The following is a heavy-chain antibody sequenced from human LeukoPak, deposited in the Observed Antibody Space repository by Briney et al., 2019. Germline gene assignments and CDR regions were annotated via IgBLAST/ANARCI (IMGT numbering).Heavy chain of an antibody. V-gene: IGHV1-2*02. CDR3: AREPHFRAFDI. CDR1: GYTFTGYY. CDR2: INPNSGGT. D-gene: IGHD3-3*02. Sequence: GASVKVSCKASGYTFTGYYMHWVRQAPGQGLEWMGWINPNSGGTNYAQKFQGRVTMTRDTSISTAYMKLSRLRSDDTAVHYCAREPHFRAFDIWGQGTMVTVSS. J-gene: IGHJ3*02.